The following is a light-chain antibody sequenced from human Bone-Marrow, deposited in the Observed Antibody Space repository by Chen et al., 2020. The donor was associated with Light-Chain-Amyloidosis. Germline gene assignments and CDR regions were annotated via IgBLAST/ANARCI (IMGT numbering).Light chain of an antibody. J-gene: IGLJ3*02. CDR3: APWDDRLNGWV. CDR1: RSNVGANG. CDR2: DTN. V-gene: IGLV1-44*01. Sequence: QSALTQPPSASGTPRQRLTISCSGGRSNVGANGVNWYQQLPGAAPKLLIFDTNRRPSGVPDRFSGSKSGTSASLAISDLQSEDEAHYYCAPWDDRLNGWVFGGGTRLTVL.